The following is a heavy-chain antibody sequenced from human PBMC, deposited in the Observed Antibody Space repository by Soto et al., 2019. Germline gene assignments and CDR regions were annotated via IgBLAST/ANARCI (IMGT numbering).Heavy chain of an antibody. CDR1: GYSFTSYW. CDR3: ARLQAAAGDNDLTFDY. J-gene: IGHJ4*02. V-gene: IGHV5-51*01. CDR2: IYPGDSDT. D-gene: IGHD6-13*01. Sequence: ESLKISCKGSGYSFTSYWIGWVRQMPGIGLEWMGIIYPGDSDTNYSPSFQGHVTISADKSISTAYLQWSSLKASDTAMYYCARLQAAAGDNDLTFDYWGQGTLVTVSS.